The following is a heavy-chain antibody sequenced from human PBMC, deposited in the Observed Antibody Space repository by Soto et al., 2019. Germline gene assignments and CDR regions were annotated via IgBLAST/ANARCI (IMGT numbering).Heavy chain of an antibody. V-gene: IGHV3-53*01. CDR1: GFTVSSNY. Sequence: PGGSLRLSCAASGFTVSSNYMSWVRQAPGKGLEWVSVIYSGGSTYYADSVKGRFTISRDNSKNTLYLQMNSLRAEDTAVYYCARAAPSSIAAPFDYWGHGTLVTVSS. CDR2: IYSGGST. J-gene: IGHJ4*01. D-gene: IGHD6-25*01. CDR3: ARAAPSSIAAPFDY.